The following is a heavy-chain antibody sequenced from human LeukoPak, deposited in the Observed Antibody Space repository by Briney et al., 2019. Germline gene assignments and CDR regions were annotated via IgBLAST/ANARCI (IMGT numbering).Heavy chain of an antibody. CDR1: GYTFTGYY. J-gene: IGHJ4*02. V-gene: IGHV1-2*02. CDR2: INPNSGGT. Sequence: ASVKVSCKASGYTFTGYYMHWVRQAPGQGLEWMGWINPNSGGTNYAQKLQGRVTMTRDTSISTAYMELSRPRSDDTAVYYCARDTREDYYDSSGYLLLYWGQGTLVTVSS. CDR3: ARDTREDYYDSSGYLLLY. D-gene: IGHD3-22*01.